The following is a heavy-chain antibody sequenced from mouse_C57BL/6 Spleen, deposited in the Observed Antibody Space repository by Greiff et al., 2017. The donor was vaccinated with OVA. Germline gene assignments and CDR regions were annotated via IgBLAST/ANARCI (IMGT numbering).Heavy chain of an antibody. CDR1: GYTFTSYW. CDR2: INPSNGGT. V-gene: IGHV1-53*01. CDR3: ARRYYGSSYGYFDV. Sequence: QVQLQQPGPALVKPGASVTLSCQASGYTFTSYWMHWVTQRPGQGLEWIGNINPSNGGTNYNEKFKSKATLTVDKSSSTAYMQLSSLTSEDSAVYYCARRYYGSSYGYFDVWGTGTTVTVSS. J-gene: IGHJ1*03. D-gene: IGHD1-1*01.